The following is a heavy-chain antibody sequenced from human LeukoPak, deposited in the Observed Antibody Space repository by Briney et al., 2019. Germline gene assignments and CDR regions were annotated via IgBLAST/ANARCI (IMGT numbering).Heavy chain of an antibody. Sequence: SESLSLTCTVSGVSISAYHWTWIRQPAGKRLEWIGRIYANGITSYNPSLESRLTISLDTSKNQLSLRLSSVTAADTALYYCAKKDGDFWGQGTLVTVSS. CDR1: GVSISAYH. V-gene: IGHV4-4*07. CDR3: AKKDGDF. CDR2: IYANGIT. J-gene: IGHJ4*02.